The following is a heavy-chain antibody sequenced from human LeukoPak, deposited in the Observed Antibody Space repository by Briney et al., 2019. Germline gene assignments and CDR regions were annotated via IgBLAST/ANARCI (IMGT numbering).Heavy chain of an antibody. CDR2: ISWNSGSI. CDR3: AKDQASGYYGSGSYYLDY. D-gene: IGHD3-10*01. Sequence: GGSLRLSCAASGFTFDDYAMHWVRQAPGKGLEWVSGISWNSGSIGYADSVKGRFTISRDNSKNTLYLQMNSLRAEDTAVYYCAKDQASGYYGSGSYYLDYWGQGTLVTVSS. CDR1: GFTFDDYA. J-gene: IGHJ4*02. V-gene: IGHV3-9*01.